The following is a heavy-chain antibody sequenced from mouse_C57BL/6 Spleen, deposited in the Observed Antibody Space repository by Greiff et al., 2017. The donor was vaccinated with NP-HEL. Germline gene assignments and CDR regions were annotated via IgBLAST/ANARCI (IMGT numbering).Heavy chain of an antibody. CDR2: IYPGSGST. D-gene: IGHD2-4*01. V-gene: IGHV1-55*01. J-gene: IGHJ2*01. Sequence: QVQLKQPGAELVKPGASVKMSCKASGYTFTSYWITWVKQRPGQGLEWIGDIYPGSGSTNYTEKFKSKATLTVDTSSSTAYMQLSSLTSEDSAVYYCARDWDVGLRRYWGQGTTLTVSS. CDR1: GYTFTSYW. CDR3: ARDWDVGLRRY.